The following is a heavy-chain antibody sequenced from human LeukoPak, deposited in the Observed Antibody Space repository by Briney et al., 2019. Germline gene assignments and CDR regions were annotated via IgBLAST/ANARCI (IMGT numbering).Heavy chain of an antibody. CDR3: ARLYVDTAMEPPDY. V-gene: IGHV1-18*01. CDR1: GYTFPSYG. D-gene: IGHD5-18*01. Sequence: ASVKVSCKASGYTFPSYGISWLRQAPGQGLEWMGWISAYNGNTNYAQKLQGRVTMTTGTSTSTAYMELRSLRSDDTAVYYCARLYVDTAMEPPDYWGQGTLVTVSS. J-gene: IGHJ4*02. CDR2: ISAYNGNT.